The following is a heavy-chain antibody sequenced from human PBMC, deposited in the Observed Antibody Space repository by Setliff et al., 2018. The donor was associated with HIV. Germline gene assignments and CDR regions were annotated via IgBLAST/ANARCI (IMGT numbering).Heavy chain of an antibody. CDR2: IYYSGST. CDR3: ARHLYYYDNNGYLQPYYYMDV. J-gene: IGHJ6*03. V-gene: IGHV4-59*08. Sequence: SETLSLTCTVSGGSIIANYWSWIRQPPGKGLEWIGYIYYSGSTSYNPSLKSRVTVSVGTSKNQFSLRLSSVTAADTAVYYCARHLYYYDNNGYLQPYYYMDVWGKGTTVTVSS. D-gene: IGHD3-22*01. CDR1: GGSIIANY.